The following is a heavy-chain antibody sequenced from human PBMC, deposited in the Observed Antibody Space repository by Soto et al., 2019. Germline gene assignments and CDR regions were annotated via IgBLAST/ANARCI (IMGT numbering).Heavy chain of an antibody. J-gene: IGHJ6*02. V-gene: IGHV3-30*18. D-gene: IGHD3-10*01. CDR3: AKDRGFGESTAPYYYYGMDV. CDR2: ISYDGSNK. Sequence: LRLSCAASGFTFSSYGMHWVRQAPGKGLEWVAVISYDGSNKYYADSVKGRFTISRDNSKNTLYLQMNSVRAEDTAVYYCAKDRGFGESTAPYYYYGMDVWGQGTTVTVSS. CDR1: GFTFSSYG.